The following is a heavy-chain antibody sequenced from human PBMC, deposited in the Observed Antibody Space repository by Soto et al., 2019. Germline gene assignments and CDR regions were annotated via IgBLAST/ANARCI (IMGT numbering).Heavy chain of an antibody. Sequence: ASVKVSCKASGYIFSNYGISWVRQAPGQGLEWMGWISGYNGNTNYAQYLQGRVTTTTDTSTTTVYMELRSLRYDDTAVYYCARDASSMAARPLDYWGQGTLVTVSS. D-gene: IGHD6-6*01. CDR2: ISGYNGNT. J-gene: IGHJ4*02. V-gene: IGHV1-18*01. CDR1: GYIFSNYG. CDR3: ARDASSMAARPLDY.